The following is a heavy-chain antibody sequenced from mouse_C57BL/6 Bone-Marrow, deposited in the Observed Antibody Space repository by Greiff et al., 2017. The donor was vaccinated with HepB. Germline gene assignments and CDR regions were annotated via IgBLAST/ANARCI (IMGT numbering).Heavy chain of an antibody. Sequence: VMLVESGAELVRPGTSVKVSCKASGYAFTNYLIEWVKQRPGQGLEWIGVINPGSGGTNYNEKFKGKATLTADKSSSTAYMQLSSLTSEDSAVYFCARDGRWLLRFAYWGQGTLVTVSA. D-gene: IGHD2-3*01. CDR2: INPGSGGT. CDR1: GYAFTNYL. CDR3: ARDGRWLLRFAY. V-gene: IGHV1-54*01. J-gene: IGHJ3*01.